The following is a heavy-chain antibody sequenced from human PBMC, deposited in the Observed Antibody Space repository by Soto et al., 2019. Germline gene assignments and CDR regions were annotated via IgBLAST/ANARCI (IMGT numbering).Heavy chain of an antibody. CDR3: AKNGQPPYYYYGMDV. CDR1: GYTFTRYG. CDR2: ISGYNGDT. V-gene: IGHV1-18*01. Sequence: QGQLVQSGAEVKKPGASVKVSCKASGYTFTRYGISWVRQAPGQGLEWMGWISGYNGDTNYAQKFQGRVTMTIDTSTSTAYMELRSLTSDDTAVYYRAKNGQPPYYYYGMDVWGQGTTVTVSS. D-gene: IGHD2-8*01. J-gene: IGHJ6*02.